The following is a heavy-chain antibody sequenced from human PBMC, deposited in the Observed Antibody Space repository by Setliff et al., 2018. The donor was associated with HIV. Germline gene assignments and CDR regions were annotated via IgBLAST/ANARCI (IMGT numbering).Heavy chain of an antibody. D-gene: IGHD2-15*01. J-gene: IGHJ4*02. CDR3: AKGTKYCSLGSCYADH. V-gene: IGHV3-74*01. Sequence: GGSLRLSCAASGFTFSSYWMHWVRQAPGKGLVWVSRINGDGSSTSYADSVKGRFTISRDNSNNALYLQMNSLRAEDTAVYYCAKGTKYCSLGSCYADHWGQGTQVTVSS. CDR1: GFTFSSYW. CDR2: INGDGSST.